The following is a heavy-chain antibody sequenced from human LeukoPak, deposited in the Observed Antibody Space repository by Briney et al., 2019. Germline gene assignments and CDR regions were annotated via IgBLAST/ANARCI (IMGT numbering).Heavy chain of an antibody. D-gene: IGHD6-13*01. CDR3: ARQRAAAGTVLFGY. J-gene: IGHJ4*02. CDR1: GFTFSSYW. V-gene: IGHV3-7*01. Sequence: PGGSLRLSCAASGFTFSSYWMSWVRQAPGEGLEWVANTKQDGSEKYYVDSVKGRFTISRDNAKNSLYLQMNSLRAEDTAVYYCARQRAAAGTVLFGYWGQGTLVTVSS. CDR2: TKQDGSEK.